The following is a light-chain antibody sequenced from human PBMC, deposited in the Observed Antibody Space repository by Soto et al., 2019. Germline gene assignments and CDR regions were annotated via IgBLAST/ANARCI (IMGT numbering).Light chain of an antibody. CDR3: TSWTTSTTRK. V-gene: IGLV2-14*01. Sequence: QSVLTQPASVSGSPGQSITISCTGTSSDVGAYNYVSWYQQHPGKAPKLMIYDVNIRPSGVSNRFSGSKSGNTASLTISGLQAEDEADYYCTSWTTSTTRKFGGGTKLTVL. J-gene: IGLJ2*01. CDR2: DVN. CDR1: SSDVGAYNY.